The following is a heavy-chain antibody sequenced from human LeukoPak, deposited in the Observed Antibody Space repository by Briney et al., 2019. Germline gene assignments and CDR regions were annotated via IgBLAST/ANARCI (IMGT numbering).Heavy chain of an antibody. Sequence: GGSLRLSCAASGFTFSSYGMHWVRQAPGKGLEWLAGITGSGGRQTYADSVKGRFTISRDNAKNTLYLQMNSLRAEDTAVYFCAKRGVVIRVILVGFHKEAYYFDSWGQGPRSPSPQ. J-gene: IGHJ4*02. D-gene: IGHD3-10*01. CDR3: AKRGVVIRVILVGFHKEAYYFDS. CDR1: GFTFSSYG. V-gene: IGHV3-23*01. CDR2: ITGSGGRQ.